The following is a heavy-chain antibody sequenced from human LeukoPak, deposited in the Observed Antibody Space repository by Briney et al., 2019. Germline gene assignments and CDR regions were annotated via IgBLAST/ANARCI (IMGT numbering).Heavy chain of an antibody. CDR3: ARDVRWLRFVFDY. V-gene: IGHV3-48*01. J-gene: IGHJ4*02. D-gene: IGHD5-12*01. CDR2: ISSSSGTI. CDR1: RFTFSSYS. Sequence: GGSLRLSCAASRFTFSSYSMNWVRQAPGKGLEWVSYISSSSGTIYYADSVKGRFTTSRDNAKDSLYLQMNSLRVEDTAVYYCARDVRWLRFVFDYWGQGTLVTVSS.